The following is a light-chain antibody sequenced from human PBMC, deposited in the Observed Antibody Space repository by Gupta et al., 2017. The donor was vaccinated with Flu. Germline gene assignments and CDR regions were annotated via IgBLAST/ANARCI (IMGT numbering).Light chain of an antibody. V-gene: IGLV5-45*03. J-gene: IGLJ3*02. CDR1: SGINVGTYR. Sequence: QAVLTQPSSLSASPGASASLTCTLRSGINVGTYRIYWYQQKPGSPPQYLLSYKSDSDKEQGSGVPSRFSGSKDASANAGILLISGLQSEDEADYYCMIWHSSAWVSGGGTKLTVL. CDR3: MIWHSSAWV. CDR2: YKSDSDK.